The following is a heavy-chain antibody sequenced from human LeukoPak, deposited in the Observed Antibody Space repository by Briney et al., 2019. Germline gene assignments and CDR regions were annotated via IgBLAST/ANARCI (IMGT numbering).Heavy chain of an antibody. V-gene: IGHV1-69*05. J-gene: IGHJ4*02. CDR2: IIPIFGTA. D-gene: IGHD4-23*01. CDR1: GGTFSSYA. CDR3: ARSTTVVTPFDY. Sequence: SVKVSCTASGGTFSSYAISWVRQAPGQGLEWMGGIIPIFGTANYAQKFQGRVTITTDESTSTAYMELSSLRSEDTAVYYCARSTTVVTPFDYWGQGTLVTVSS.